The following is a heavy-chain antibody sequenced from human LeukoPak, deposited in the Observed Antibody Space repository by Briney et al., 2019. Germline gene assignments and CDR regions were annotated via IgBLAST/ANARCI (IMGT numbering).Heavy chain of an antibody. CDR2: INLRGGAS. Sequence: GGSLRLSCAAPGFSLSDDWMNWVRQAPGKGLEWVANINLRGGASLYVDSVRGRFTISRDNAKNSLYLQMSSLKVEDTAVYYCAAWGLYNFWGQGTLVTVSS. CDR1: GFSLSDDW. V-gene: IGHV3-7*01. J-gene: IGHJ4*02. D-gene: IGHD7-27*01. CDR3: AAWGLYNF.